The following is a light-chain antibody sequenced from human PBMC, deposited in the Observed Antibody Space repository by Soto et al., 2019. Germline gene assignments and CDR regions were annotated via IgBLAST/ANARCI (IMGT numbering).Light chain of an antibody. CDR1: SSNIGAGYD. V-gene: IGLV1-40*01. CDR2: DNN. Sequence: QSVLTQPPSVSGAPGQRGTISCTGSSSNIGAGYDVHWYQQLPGTAPKLLIYDNNNRPSGVPDRFSGSKSGTSASLAITGLQAEDEADYYCQSYDRSLSGNVFGTGTKVNRP. CDR3: QSYDRSLSGNV. J-gene: IGLJ1*01.